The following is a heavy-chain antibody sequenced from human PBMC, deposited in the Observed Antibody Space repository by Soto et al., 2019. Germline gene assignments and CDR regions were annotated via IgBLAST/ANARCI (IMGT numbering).Heavy chain of an antibody. V-gene: IGHV4-34*01. D-gene: IGHD1-7*01. Sequence: QVQLQQWGAGLLKPSETLSLTCAVYGGSFSGYYWTWIRQPPGTGLEWIGEINHSGSTNYNPSLKNRVTISVDTSKSQFSLELTSVTAADTAVYYCARDKTTGHVDYWGQGTLVTVSS. CDR1: GGSFSGYY. CDR2: INHSGST. J-gene: IGHJ4*02. CDR3: ARDKTTGHVDY.